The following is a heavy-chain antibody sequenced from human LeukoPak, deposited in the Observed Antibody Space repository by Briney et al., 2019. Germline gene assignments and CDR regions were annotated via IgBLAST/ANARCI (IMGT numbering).Heavy chain of an antibody. D-gene: IGHD6-19*01. CDR3: ARDGGSSGWVDAFDI. J-gene: IGHJ3*02. CDR2: IYTSGST. CDR1: GGSISSYY. Sequence: SETLSLTCTVSGGSISSYYWSWIRQPAGKGLEWIGRIYTSGSTNYNPSLKSRVTISVDTSKNQFSPKLSSVTAADTAVYYCARDGGSSGWVDAFDIWGQGTMVTVSS. V-gene: IGHV4-4*07.